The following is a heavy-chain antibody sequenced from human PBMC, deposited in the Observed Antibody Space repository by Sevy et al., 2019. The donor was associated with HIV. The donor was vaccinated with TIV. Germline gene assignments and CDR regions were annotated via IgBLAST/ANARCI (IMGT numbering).Heavy chain of an antibody. J-gene: IGHJ6*02. D-gene: IGHD6-13*01. V-gene: IGHV3-33*01. CDR3: ARVRRSSSAYYYYYGMDV. Sequence: GGSLRLSCAASGFTFSSYGMHWVRQAPGKGLEWVAVIWYDGSNKYYAEDVKGRFTISRDNSKNTLYLQMNSLRAEETAVYYCARVRRSSSAYYYYYGMDVWGQGTTVTVSS. CDR2: IWYDGSNK. CDR1: GFTFSSYG.